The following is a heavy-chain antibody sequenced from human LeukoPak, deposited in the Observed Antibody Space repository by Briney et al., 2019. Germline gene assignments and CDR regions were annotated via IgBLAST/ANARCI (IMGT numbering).Heavy chain of an antibody. J-gene: IGHJ4*02. V-gene: IGHV4-34*01. Sequence: SETLSLTCAVYGGSFSGYYWSWIRQPPGKGLEWIGEINHSGSTNYNPSLKSRVTISVDTSKNQFSLKLSSVTAADTAVYYCARLLLNEWTTVSSYYFDYWGQGTLVTVSS. CDR3: ARLLLNEWTTVSSYYFDY. D-gene: IGHD4-17*01. CDR1: GGSFSGYY. CDR2: INHSGST.